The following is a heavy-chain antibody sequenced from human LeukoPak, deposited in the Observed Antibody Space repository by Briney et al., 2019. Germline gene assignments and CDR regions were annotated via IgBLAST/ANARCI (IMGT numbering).Heavy chain of an antibody. CDR3: ARASTRAAATGYDP. CDR1: GYTFNTYG. J-gene: IGHJ5*02. CDR2: ISAYNGDT. Sequence: ASVKVSCKASGYTFNTYGITWVRQAPGQGLEWMGWISAYNGDTNFAQKFQGRVSMMTDKSTSTAYMELRSLRSDDTAIYYCARASTRAAATGYDPWGQGSLVTVSS. V-gene: IGHV1-18*01. D-gene: IGHD6-13*01.